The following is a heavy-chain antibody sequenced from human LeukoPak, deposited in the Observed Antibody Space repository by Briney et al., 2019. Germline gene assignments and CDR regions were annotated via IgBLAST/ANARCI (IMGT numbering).Heavy chain of an antibody. V-gene: IGHV3-13*01. Sequence: GGSLRLSCAASGFTFSSYDMHWVRQAPGGGLEWVSAIGIAGDTYYPDSVKGRFTISRENAKNSMYLQMNSLKDGDTAVYYCIRGGIQVSGIDAFDIWGQGTMVTVSS. CDR2: IGIAGDT. D-gene: IGHD5/OR15-5a*01. J-gene: IGHJ3*02. CDR3: IRGGIQVSGIDAFDI. CDR1: GFTFSSYD.